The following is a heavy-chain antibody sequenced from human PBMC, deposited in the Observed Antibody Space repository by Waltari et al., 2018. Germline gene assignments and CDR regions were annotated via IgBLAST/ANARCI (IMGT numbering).Heavy chain of an antibody. J-gene: IGHJ4*02. D-gene: IGHD1-26*01. CDR1: GFTFSSYR. CDR2: IMQDGSET. CDR3: ARGRGRGSYSLYFDY. V-gene: IGHV3-7*01. Sequence: EVQLVESGGGLVQPGGSLRLSCAASGFTFSSYRMSWVRPAPGKGVEWVANIMQDGSETYYVDSVKGRLTISRDNAKNSLYLQMDSLGAGDTAVYYCARGRGRGSYSLYFDYCGQGTLVTVSS.